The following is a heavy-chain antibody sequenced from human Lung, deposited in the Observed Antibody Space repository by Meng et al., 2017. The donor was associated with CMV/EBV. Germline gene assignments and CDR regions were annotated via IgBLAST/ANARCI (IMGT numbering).Heavy chain of an antibody. CDR1: GYTFIDYH. V-gene: IGHV1-2*04. Sequence: QVQLAQSGAEVKEPGASVKLSCKTSGYTFIDYHIPWVRQAPGQGLERMGWISPYNGDTIYARDFQGWVTMTRDTSNRTLYMEVSRLRFDDTAVYYCARAIVKNGKRQFDYWGQGTLVTVSS. CDR3: ARAIVKNGKRQFDY. D-gene: IGHD1-1*01. J-gene: IGHJ4*02. CDR2: ISPYNGDT.